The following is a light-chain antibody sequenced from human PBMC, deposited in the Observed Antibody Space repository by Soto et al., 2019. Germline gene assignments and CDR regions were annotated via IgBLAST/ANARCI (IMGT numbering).Light chain of an antibody. CDR1: QSISSY. V-gene: IGKV1-39*01. J-gene: IGKJ2*01. CDR3: QASYSTPYT. Sequence: DIQMTQSPSSRSASVGDRVTITCRASQSISSYLNWYQQKPGKAPKLLIYAASSLQSGVPSRFSGSGSGTDFTLTISSLQPEDFATYYCQASYSTPYTFGQGTKLEIK. CDR2: AAS.